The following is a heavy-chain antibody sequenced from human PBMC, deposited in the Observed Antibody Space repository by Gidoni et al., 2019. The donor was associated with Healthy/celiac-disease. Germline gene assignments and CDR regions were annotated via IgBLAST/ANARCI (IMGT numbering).Heavy chain of an antibody. CDR2: IYYSGST. CDR1: GGPISSYY. V-gene: IGHV4-59*01. Sequence: QVQLQESGPGLVKPSETLSLTCTVSGGPISSYYWSWIRQPPGKGLEWIGYIYYSGSTNYNPSLKSRVTISVDTSKNQFSLKLSSVTAADTAVYYCARDGARGSGWYYFDYWGQGTLVTVSS. CDR3: ARDGARGSGWYYFDY. D-gene: IGHD6-19*01. J-gene: IGHJ4*02.